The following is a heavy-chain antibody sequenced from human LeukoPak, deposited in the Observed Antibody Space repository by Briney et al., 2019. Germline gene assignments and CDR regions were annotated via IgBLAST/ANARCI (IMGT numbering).Heavy chain of an antibody. Sequence: ASVKVSCKVSGYTLTELSMHWARQAPGKGLEWMGGFDPEDGETIYAQKFQGRVTMTEDTSTDTAYMELSSLRSEDTAVYYCATDHQLLGGLDYWGQGTLVTVSS. CDR3: ATDHQLLGGLDY. D-gene: IGHD3-16*01. CDR1: GYTLTELS. V-gene: IGHV1-24*01. CDR2: FDPEDGET. J-gene: IGHJ4*02.